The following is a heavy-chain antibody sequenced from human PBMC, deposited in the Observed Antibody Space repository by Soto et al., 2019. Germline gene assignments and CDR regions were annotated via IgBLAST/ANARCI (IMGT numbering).Heavy chain of an antibody. D-gene: IGHD2-2*01. Sequence: QVQLQESGPGLVKPSQTLSLTCTVSVGSISSGGYYWSWIRQHPGKGLEWIGYIYYSGSTYYNPSLKSRVTISVDTSKNQFSLKLSSVTAADTAVYYCARGGCSSTSCPLDYWGQGTLVTVSS. CDR3: ARGGCSSTSCPLDY. J-gene: IGHJ4*02. CDR2: IYYSGST. CDR1: VGSISSGGYY. V-gene: IGHV4-31*03.